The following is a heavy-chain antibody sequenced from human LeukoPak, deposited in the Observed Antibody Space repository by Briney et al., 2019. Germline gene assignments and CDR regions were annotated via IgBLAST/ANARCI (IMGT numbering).Heavy chain of an antibody. D-gene: IGHD3-3*01. Sequence: GGSLRLSCAASGFTFSDYYMSWIRQAPGKGLEWASYISSSGSTIYYADSVKGRFTISRDNAKNSLYLQMNSLRAEDTAVYYCARGTKDPGYYYYYMDVWGKGTTVTVSS. CDR2: ISSSGSTI. CDR3: ARGTKDPGYYYYYMDV. CDR1: GFTFSDYY. V-gene: IGHV3-11*04. J-gene: IGHJ6*03.